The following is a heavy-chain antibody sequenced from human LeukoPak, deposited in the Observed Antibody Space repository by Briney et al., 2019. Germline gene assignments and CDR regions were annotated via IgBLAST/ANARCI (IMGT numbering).Heavy chain of an antibody. D-gene: IGHD5-24*01. Sequence: GASVKVSCKASGYTFTGYYMHWVRQAPGQGLEWMGWINPNSGGTNYAQKFQGRVTMTRDTSISTAYMELSRLRSDDTAVYYCARTMATIMEWFDPWGQGTLVTVSS. V-gene: IGHV1-2*02. CDR1: GYTFTGYY. CDR3: ARTMATIMEWFDP. J-gene: IGHJ5*02. CDR2: INPNSGGT.